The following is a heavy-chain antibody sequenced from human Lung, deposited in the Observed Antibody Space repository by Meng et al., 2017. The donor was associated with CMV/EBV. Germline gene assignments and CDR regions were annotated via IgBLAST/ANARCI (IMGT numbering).Heavy chain of an antibody. Sequence: EEXXKISCKGSGYSFTSYWIAWVRQMPGKGLEWMGLIYPGDSDTTYSPSFQGRVTISADKSISTTYLQWSSLKASDTAIYYCARQLDTRTWDNWFDPWGQGTLVTVSS. D-gene: IGHD2-2*01. CDR3: ARQLDTRTWDNWFDP. V-gene: IGHV5-51*01. J-gene: IGHJ5*02. CDR2: IYPGDSDT. CDR1: GYSFTSYW.